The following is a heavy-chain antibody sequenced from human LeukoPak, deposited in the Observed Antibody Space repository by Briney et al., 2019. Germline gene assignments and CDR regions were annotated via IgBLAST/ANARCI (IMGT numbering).Heavy chain of an antibody. V-gene: IGHV1-8*01. D-gene: IGHD2-2*01. CDR1: GYTFTTYD. J-gene: IGHJ5*02. CDR2: MNTNSGNT. Sequence: ASVKVSCKASGYTFTTYDINWVRQATGQGLEWMGWMNTNSGNTGHAQKFQGRLTMTRDTSTNTAYMELSSLRSEDTAVYYCARGGDIAVVPAAMVGPWGQGTLVTVSS. CDR3: ARGGDIAVVPAAMVGP.